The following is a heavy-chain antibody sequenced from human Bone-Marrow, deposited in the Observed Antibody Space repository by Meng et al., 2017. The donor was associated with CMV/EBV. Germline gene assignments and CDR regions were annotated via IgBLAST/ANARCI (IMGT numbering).Heavy chain of an antibody. CDR3: ARHYYYYGMDV. CDR1: GGSFSGYY. J-gene: IGHJ6*02. Sequence: SETLSLTCAVSGGSFSGYYWSWIRQSPGKGLEWIGEINHSGITNYNPSLKSRVTISVDTSKNQFSLKLGSVTAADTAVYYCARHYYYYGMDVWGQGTTVTVSS. V-gene: IGHV4-34*01. CDR2: INHSGIT.